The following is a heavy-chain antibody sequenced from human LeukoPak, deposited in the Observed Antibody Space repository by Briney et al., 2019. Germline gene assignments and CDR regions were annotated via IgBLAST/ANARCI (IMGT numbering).Heavy chain of an antibody. Sequence: GGSLRLSCAVSGFTFSNFWMSWVSQAPGRRLEWVANIHPEGNEKYHVESVKGRFTISRDNAKNSLFLQMNGLRVEDTAVHYCARGDAFSGDHWGQGTLVTVSS. CDR3: ARGDAFSGDH. J-gene: IGHJ4*02. V-gene: IGHV3-7*04. CDR2: IHPEGNEK. CDR1: GFTFSNFW.